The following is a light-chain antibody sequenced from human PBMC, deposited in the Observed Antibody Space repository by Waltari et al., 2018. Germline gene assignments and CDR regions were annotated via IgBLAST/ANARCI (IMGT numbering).Light chain of an antibody. CDR1: QSVSSN. CDR3: QQYNNWPRT. CDR2: GAS. J-gene: IGKJ2*01. V-gene: IGKV3-15*01. Sequence: EIVMTQSPATLSGSPGEGATLSCRASQSVSSNLAWYQQKPGQAPRLLLYGASTRATGIPARFSGSGSGTDSTLTISSLQSEDFAVYYCQQYNNWPRTFGQGTKLEIK.